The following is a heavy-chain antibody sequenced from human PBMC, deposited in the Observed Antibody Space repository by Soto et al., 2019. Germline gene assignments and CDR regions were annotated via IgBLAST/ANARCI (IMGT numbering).Heavy chain of an antibody. V-gene: IGHV3-11*06. CDR1: GFTFSDYY. CDR3: ARDYYDSSGYYPNSYYYGLDV. Sequence: QVQLVESGGGLVKPGGSLRLSCAASGFTFSDYYMSWIHQAPGKGLEWVSYISSSSSYTDYADSVKGRFTISRDNAKNSLYLQMISLRAEDTAVYYCARDYYDSSGYYPNSYYYGLDVWAQGTTVTVSS. D-gene: IGHD3-22*01. CDR2: ISSSSSYT. J-gene: IGHJ6*02.